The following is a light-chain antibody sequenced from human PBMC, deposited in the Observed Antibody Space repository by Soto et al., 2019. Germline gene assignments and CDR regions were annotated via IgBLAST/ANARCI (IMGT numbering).Light chain of an antibody. V-gene: IGKV3-20*01. Sequence: ERATLSCRASPSVSSSYLAWYQQKPGQAPRLLIYGASSRATGIPDRFSGSGSGTDFTLTISRLEPEDFAVYYCQQYGSSPPSTFGQGTKVDIK. J-gene: IGKJ1*01. CDR3: QQYGSSPPST. CDR2: GAS. CDR1: PSVSSSY.